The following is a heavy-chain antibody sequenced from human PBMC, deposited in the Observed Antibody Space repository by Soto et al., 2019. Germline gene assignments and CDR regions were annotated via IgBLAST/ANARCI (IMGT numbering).Heavy chain of an antibody. V-gene: IGHV4-34*01. CDR1: GGSFSGYY. J-gene: IGHJ6*03. D-gene: IGHD3-10*01. CDR2: INHSGST. CDR3: ARATHYYGAESRYYYYYMDV. Sequence: PSETLSLTCAVYGGSFSGYYWSWIRQPPRKGLEWIGEINHSGSTNYNPSLKSRVTISVDTSKNQFSLKLSSVTAADTAVYYCARATHYYGAESRYYYYYMDVWGKGTTVTVSS.